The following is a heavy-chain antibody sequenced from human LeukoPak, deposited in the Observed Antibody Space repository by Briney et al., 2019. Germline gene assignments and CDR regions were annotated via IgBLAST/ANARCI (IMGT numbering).Heavy chain of an antibody. J-gene: IGHJ5*02. CDR1: GYTFTNYD. D-gene: IGHD3-10*01. V-gene: IGHV1-8*01. Sequence: ASVTVSCKASGYTFTNYDINWVRQATGQGLEWMGWMNPNSGNTGYAQKFQGRVTMTRNTSISTAYMELSGLRSEDTAVYYCARGGPLLWFGELRHNWFDPWGQGTLVTVSS. CDR2: MNPNSGNT. CDR3: ARGGPLLWFGELRHNWFDP.